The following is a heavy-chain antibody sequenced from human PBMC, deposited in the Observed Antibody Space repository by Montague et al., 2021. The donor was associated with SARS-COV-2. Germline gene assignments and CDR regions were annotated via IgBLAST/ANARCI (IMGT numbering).Heavy chain of an antibody. V-gene: IGHV4-34*01. CDR3: AGGQVTIFGMLIFIPAAGHLDG. D-gene: IGHD3-3*01. Sequence: SETLSLTCAVYSGSFSDYYWTWIRQPPGKGLEWIGEINHTGSATYNPSLKSRVTLSVDTSKNQFSLKLQSVTAADTAVYYCAGGQVTIFGMLIFIPAAGHLDGWGPGTSVTVSS. J-gene: IGHJ3*01. CDR1: SGSFSDYY. CDR2: INHTGSA.